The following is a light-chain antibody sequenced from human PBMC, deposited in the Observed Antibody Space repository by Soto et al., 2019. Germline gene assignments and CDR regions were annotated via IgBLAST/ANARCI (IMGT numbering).Light chain of an antibody. CDR2: YDD. CDR1: SSNIGNNA. CDR3: SSYAGSNNFVV. Sequence: QSVLTQPPSVSEAPRQRVTISCSGSSSNIGNNAVNWYQQLPGKAPKLLIYYDDLLPSGVSDRFSGSKSGNTASLTVSGLQAEDEADYYCSSYAGSNNFVVFGGGTQLTVL. J-gene: IGLJ2*01. V-gene: IGLV1-36*01.